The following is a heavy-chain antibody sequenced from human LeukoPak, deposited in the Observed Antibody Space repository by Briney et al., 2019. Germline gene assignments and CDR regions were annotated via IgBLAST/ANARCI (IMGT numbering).Heavy chain of an antibody. CDR1: GDSITGYY. CDR3: ASRDRFGYDFDY. D-gene: IGHD3-16*01. CDR2: IYYTGNT. Sequence: PSETLSLTCSVSGDSITGYYWGWIRQPPGKGLEWIGNIYYTGNTYYNSSLKSRVTISLDTSKNQFSLKVISVTAADTAVYYCASRDRFGYDFDYWGQGTLVTVSS. V-gene: IGHV4-39*07. J-gene: IGHJ4*02.